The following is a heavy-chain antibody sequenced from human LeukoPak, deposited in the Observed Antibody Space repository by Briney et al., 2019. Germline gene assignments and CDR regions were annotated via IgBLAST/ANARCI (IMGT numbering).Heavy chain of an antibody. CDR1: GGSMISQY. J-gene: IGHJ2*01. Sequence: MASETLSLTCSVSGGSMISQYWTWIRQSPGKGLEWIGYIYYSGTTNYNPSLKSRVTISVDTSKNYFFLQLNSVTAADTAVYYCARGELNWGYFNLWGRGTLV. CDR3: ARGELNWGYFNL. D-gene: IGHD7-27*01. CDR2: IYYSGTT. V-gene: IGHV4-59*11.